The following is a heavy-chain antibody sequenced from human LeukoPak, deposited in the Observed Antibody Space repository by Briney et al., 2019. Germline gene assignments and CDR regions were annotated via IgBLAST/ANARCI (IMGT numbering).Heavy chain of an antibody. CDR1: GFTFSSYG. J-gene: IGHJ4*02. CDR2: ISSSGSTI. D-gene: IGHD3-22*01. Sequence: GGSLRLSCAASGFTFSSYGMHWVRQAPGKGLEWVSYISSSGSTIYYADSVKGRFTISRDNAKNTLYLQMNSLRAEDTAVYYCARSQYYYDSSGYSHWGQGTLVTVSS. V-gene: IGHV3-48*04. CDR3: ARSQYYYDSSGYSH.